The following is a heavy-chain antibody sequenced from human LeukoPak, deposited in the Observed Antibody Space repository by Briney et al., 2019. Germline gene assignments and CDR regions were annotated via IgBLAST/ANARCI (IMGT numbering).Heavy chain of an antibody. CDR2: INPNSGGT. J-gene: IGHJ4*02. CDR1: GYTFTGYY. D-gene: IGHD2-15*01. V-gene: IGHV1-2*06. Sequence: ASVKVSCKASGYTFTGYYMHWVRQAPGQGLEWMGRINPNSGGTDYAQKFQGRVTMTRDTSISTAYMELSRLRSDDTAVYYCARLPYCSGGSCYYTVGYWGQGTLVTVSS. CDR3: ARLPYCSGGSCYYTVGY.